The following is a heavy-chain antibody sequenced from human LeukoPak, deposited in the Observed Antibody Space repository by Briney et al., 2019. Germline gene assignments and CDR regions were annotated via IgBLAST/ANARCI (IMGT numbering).Heavy chain of an antibody. CDR3: ARGHYYDSSGYYYPSYYFDY. D-gene: IGHD3-22*01. J-gene: IGHJ4*02. CDR2: IYYSGST. CDR1: GGSIRSGDYY. Sequence: SETLSLTCTVSGGSIRSGDYYWGWIRQPPGKGLELIGYIYYSGSTYYNPSLKSRVTISVDTSKNQFSLKLSSVTAADTAVYYCARGHYYDSSGYYYPSYYFDYWGQGTLVTVSS. V-gene: IGHV4-30-4*01.